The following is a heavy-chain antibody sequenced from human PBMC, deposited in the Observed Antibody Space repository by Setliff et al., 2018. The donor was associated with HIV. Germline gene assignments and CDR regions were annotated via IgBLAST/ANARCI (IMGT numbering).Heavy chain of an antibody. CDR1: GYTFTTHA. D-gene: IGHD6-13*01. V-gene: IGHV1-3*03. J-gene: IGHJ4*02. Sequence: ASVKVSCKASGYTFTTHAMHWVRQAPGQRLEWMGWINAGNGNTKYSQEFQGRVTITKDTSASTAYMELSSLRSEDMAAYYCAREGAAAGLDLDYWGQGTLVTVSS. CDR2: INAGNGNT. CDR3: AREGAAAGLDLDY.